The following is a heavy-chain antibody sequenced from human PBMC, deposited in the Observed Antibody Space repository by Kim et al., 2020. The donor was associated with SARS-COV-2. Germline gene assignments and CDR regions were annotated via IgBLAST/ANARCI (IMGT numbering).Heavy chain of an antibody. Sequence: GGSLRLSCAASGLTFSSYVMVWVRQAPGKGLEWVSSISGSGSSTYHADSVKGRFTTSRDNSKNALYLQMNSLRAEDTAVYYCAKSYDTLIGGYFYGMDVWGQGTTVTVSS. J-gene: IGHJ6*02. D-gene: IGHD3-9*01. V-gene: IGHV3-23*01. CDR1: GLTFSSYV. CDR3: AKSYDTLIGGYFYGMDV. CDR2: ISGSGSST.